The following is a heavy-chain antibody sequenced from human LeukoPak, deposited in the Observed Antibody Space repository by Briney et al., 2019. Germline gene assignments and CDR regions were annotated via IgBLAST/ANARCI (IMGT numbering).Heavy chain of an antibody. V-gene: IGHV4-34*01. D-gene: IGHD2-15*01. J-gene: IGHJ4*02. Sequence: SETLSLTCAVYGGAFRGYYWSWIRQPPGKGLEWIGEINHSGSTNYNPSLKSRVTISVDTSKNQFSLKLSSVTAADTAVYYCARSPVGYCSGGSCYRDYWGQGTLVTVSS. CDR1: GGAFRGYY. CDR3: ARSPVGYCSGGSCYRDY. CDR2: INHSGST.